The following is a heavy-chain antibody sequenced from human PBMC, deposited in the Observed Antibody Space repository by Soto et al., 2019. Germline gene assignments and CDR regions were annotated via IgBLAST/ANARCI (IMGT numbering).Heavy chain of an antibody. J-gene: IGHJ6*03. CDR3: ARAHRGVATRGYYYYYMDV. D-gene: IGHD5-12*01. CDR2: MNPNSGNT. Sequence: ASVKVSCKASGYTFTSYDINLLRQATGQGLEWMGWMNPNSGNTGYAQKFQGRVTMTRNTSISTAYMELSSLRSEDTAVYYCARAHRGVATRGYYYYYMDVWGKGTTVTVSS. V-gene: IGHV1-8*01. CDR1: GYTFTSYD.